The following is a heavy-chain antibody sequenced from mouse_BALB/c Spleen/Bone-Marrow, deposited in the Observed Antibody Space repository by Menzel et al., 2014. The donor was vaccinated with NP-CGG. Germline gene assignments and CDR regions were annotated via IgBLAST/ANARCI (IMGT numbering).Heavy chain of an antibody. V-gene: IGHV14-3*02. Sequence: EVQVVESGAELVKPGASVKLSCTVSGFNIKDTYMHWVKQRPEQGLEWIGRIDPANGNTKYDPKFQGKATITADTSSNTAYLQLSSLTSEDTAVYYCARYRLGTYFDYWGQGTTLTVSS. CDR3: ARYRLGTYFDY. J-gene: IGHJ2*01. CDR2: IDPANGNT. D-gene: IGHD2-14*01. CDR1: GFNIKDTY.